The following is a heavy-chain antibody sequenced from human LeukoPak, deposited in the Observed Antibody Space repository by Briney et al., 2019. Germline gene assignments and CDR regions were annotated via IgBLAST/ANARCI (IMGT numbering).Heavy chain of an antibody. CDR1: GGSISSGGYY. CDR3: ARGSAYGSGSYYPAVDV. V-gene: IGHV4-31*03. CDR2: IYYSGST. J-gene: IGHJ6*04. Sequence: PSETLSLTRTVSGGSISSGGYYWSWIRQHPGKGLEWIGYIYYSGSTYYNPSLKSRVTISVDTSKNQFSLKLSSVTAADTAVYYCARGSAYGSGSYYPAVDVWGKGTTVTVSS. D-gene: IGHD3-10*01.